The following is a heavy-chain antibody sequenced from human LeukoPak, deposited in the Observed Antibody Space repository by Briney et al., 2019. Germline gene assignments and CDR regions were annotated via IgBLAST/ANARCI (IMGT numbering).Heavy chain of an antibody. V-gene: IGHV4-38-2*01. J-gene: IGHJ4*02. Sequence: SETLSLTCAVYGGSFSGYYWGWIRQPPGKGLEWIGSIYHSGSTYYNPSLKSRVTISVDTSKNQFSLKLSSVTAADTAVYYCARRYCSSTSCPIDYWGQGTLVTVSS. CDR1: GGSFSGYY. D-gene: IGHD2-2*01. CDR2: IYHSGST. CDR3: ARRYCSSTSCPIDY.